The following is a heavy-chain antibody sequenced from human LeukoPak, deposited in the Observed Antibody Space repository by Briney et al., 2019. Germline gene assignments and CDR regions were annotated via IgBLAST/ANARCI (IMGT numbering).Heavy chain of an antibody. Sequence: RASVKVSCKVSGNTFTDLSMNWVRQAPRKGLEWMGGFDPEDVETIYAQKFQGRVTMTEDTSTATAYMELSSLRPDDTAVYYCATDFYRGRQFDYWGQGTPVTVSS. J-gene: IGHJ4*02. V-gene: IGHV1-24*01. CDR2: FDPEDVET. CDR1: GNTFTDLS. CDR3: ATDFYRGRQFDY. D-gene: IGHD2/OR15-2a*01.